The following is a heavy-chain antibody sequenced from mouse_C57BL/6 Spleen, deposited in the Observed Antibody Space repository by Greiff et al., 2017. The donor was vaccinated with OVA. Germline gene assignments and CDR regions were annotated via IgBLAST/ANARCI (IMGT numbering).Heavy chain of an antibody. CDR2: INPNNGGT. J-gene: IGHJ3*01. V-gene: IGHV1-26*01. CDR1: GYTFTDYY. Sequence: VQLKHSGPELVKPGASVKISCKASGYTFTDYYMNWVKQSHGKSLEWIGDINPNNGGTSYNQKFKGKATLTVDKSSSTAYMELRSLTSEDSAVYYCARELTGPYWGQGTLVTVSA. CDR3: ARELTGPY. D-gene: IGHD4-1*01.